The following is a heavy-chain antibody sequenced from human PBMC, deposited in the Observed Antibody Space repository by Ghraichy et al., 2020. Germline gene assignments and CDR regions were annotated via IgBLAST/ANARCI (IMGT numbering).Heavy chain of an antibody. D-gene: IGHD6-13*01. CDR3: ARGQQLPPYYYYGMDV. J-gene: IGHJ6*02. Sequence: SETLSLTCTVSGGSISSYYWSWIRQPPGKGLEWIGYIYYSGSTNYNPSLKSRVTISVDTSKNQFSLKLSSVTAADTAVYYCARGQQLPPYYYYGMDVWGQGTTVTVSS. V-gene: IGHV4-59*01. CDR2: IYYSGST. CDR1: GGSISSYY.